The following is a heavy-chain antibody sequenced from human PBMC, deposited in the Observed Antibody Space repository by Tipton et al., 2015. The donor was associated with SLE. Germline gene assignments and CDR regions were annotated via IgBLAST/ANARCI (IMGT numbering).Heavy chain of an antibody. CDR1: GGSFSGYY. CDR2: INHSGST. Sequence: TLSLTCAVYGGSFSGYYWSWIRQPPGKGLEWIGEINHSGSTNYNPSLKSRVTISVDTSKNQFSLKLSSVTAADTAVYYCARTEGAFDIWGQGTMVTVSS. CDR3: ARTEGAFDI. V-gene: IGHV4-34*01. J-gene: IGHJ3*02.